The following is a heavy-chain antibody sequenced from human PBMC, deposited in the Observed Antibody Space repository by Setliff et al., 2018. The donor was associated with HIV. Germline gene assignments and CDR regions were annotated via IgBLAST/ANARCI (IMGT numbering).Heavy chain of an antibody. V-gene: IGHV1-2*02. CDR2: VNPNSGGT. D-gene: IGHD2-15*01. CDR3: ARDHCSGSGCYESYYYGMDV. J-gene: IGHJ6*02. Sequence: ASVKVSCKASGYTFIDYYMHWVRQAPGQGLEWMGWVNPNSGGTNYAQKFQGRVTVTRGTSISTAYMELSGLTSDDTAVYYCARDHCSGSGCYESYYYGMDVWGQGTTVTVSS. CDR1: GYTFIDYY.